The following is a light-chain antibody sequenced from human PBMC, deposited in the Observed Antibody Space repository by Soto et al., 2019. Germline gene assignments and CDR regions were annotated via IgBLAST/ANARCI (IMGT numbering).Light chain of an antibody. V-gene: IGLV2-8*01. CDR2: EVS. CDR1: SSDVGGYNY. J-gene: IGLJ1*01. Sequence: LTQPPSASGSPGQSVTISCTGTSSDVGGYNYVSWYQQHPGKAPKVMIYEVSKRPSGVPDRFSGSKSGNTASLTVSGLQAEDEADYYCSSYAGSNNLGVFGTGTRSPS. CDR3: SSYAGSNNLGV.